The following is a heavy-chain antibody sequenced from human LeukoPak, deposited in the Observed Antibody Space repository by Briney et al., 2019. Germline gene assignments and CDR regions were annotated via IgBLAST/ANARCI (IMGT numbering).Heavy chain of an antibody. V-gene: IGHV3-23*01. CDR1: GFTLSSHA. J-gene: IGHJ4*02. Sequence: GGSLRLSSAPSGFTLSSHAMSWVPQAPGKGLEWVSTISGSGGRTYYADSVKGRFTISRDNSKNPPYLQMNSLRAEHTDENYCGKDEHKGSSQYGEDHFDYWGQGTLVTVSS. D-gene: IGHD3-10*01. CDR3: GKDEHKGSSQYGEDHFDY. CDR2: ISGSGGRT.